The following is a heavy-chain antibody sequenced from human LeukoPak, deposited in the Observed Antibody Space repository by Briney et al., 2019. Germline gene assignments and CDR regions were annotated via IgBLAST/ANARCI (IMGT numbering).Heavy chain of an antibody. J-gene: IGHJ4*02. CDR1: GGSVSSYY. CDR2: IYYSGST. V-gene: IGHV4-59*02. D-gene: IGHD3-16*01. Sequence: SETLSLTCTVSGGSVSSYYWSWIRQPPGKGLEWIGYIYYSGSTNYNPSLKSRVTISVDTSKNQFSLKLSSVTAADTAVYYCARGAGWLIDYWGQGILVTVSS. CDR3: ARGAGWLIDY.